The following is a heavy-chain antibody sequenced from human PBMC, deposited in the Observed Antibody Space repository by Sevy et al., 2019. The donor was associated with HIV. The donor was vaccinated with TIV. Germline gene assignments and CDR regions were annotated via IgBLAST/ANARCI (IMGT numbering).Heavy chain of an antibody. CDR2: ISSSSSTI. J-gene: IGHJ6*03. Sequence: GGSLRLSCAASGFTFSSYSMNWVRQAPGKGLEWVSYISSSSSTIYYADSVKGRFTISRDNAKNSLYLQMNSLRDEDTTVYYCARAIRRFFLNYYYYYMDVRGKGTTVTVSS. D-gene: IGHD3-3*01. CDR3: ARAIRRFFLNYYYYYMDV. CDR1: GFTFSSYS. V-gene: IGHV3-48*02.